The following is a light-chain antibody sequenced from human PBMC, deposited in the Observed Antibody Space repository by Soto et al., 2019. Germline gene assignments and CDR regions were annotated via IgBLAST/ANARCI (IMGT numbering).Light chain of an antibody. Sequence: QSVLTQPASVSGSPGQSITISCTGTSTDIGRYDYVSWYQLHPGKAPKLMVFEVNYRPSGVSYRFSGSKSGNTASLTISGLQAEDEADYFCSSYSSSTAYLFGTGTKVTVL. V-gene: IGLV2-14*01. CDR3: SSYSSSTAYL. CDR2: EVN. CDR1: STDIGRYDY. J-gene: IGLJ1*01.